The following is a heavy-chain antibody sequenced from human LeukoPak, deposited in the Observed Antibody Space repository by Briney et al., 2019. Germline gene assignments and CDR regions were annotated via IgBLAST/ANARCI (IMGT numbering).Heavy chain of an antibody. J-gene: IGHJ4*02. Sequence: ASVKVSCKASGYTFTRYGISWVRQAPGQGLEWMGWINAYNGNTNYSQKLQGRVTITTDTSTSTAYMELRGLRSDDTAVYYCSRFGVVVVAAQFYDYWGQGTLVTVSS. CDR3: SRFGVVVVAAQFYDY. D-gene: IGHD2-15*01. V-gene: IGHV1-18*01. CDR2: INAYNGNT. CDR1: GYTFTRYG.